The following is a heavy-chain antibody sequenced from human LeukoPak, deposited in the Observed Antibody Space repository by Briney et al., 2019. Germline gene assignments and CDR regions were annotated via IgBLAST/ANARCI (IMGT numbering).Heavy chain of an antibody. CDR3: AKDLNWGGR. CDR1: GYTFTSYY. J-gene: IGHJ4*02. CDR2: INPSGGST. Sequence: ASVKVSCKASGYTFTSYYMHWVRQAPGQGLEWMGIINPSGGSTSYAQKFQGRVTMTRDTSISTAYMELSSLRSEDTAVYYCAKDLNWGGRWGQGTLVTVSS. D-gene: IGHD7-27*01. V-gene: IGHV1-46*01.